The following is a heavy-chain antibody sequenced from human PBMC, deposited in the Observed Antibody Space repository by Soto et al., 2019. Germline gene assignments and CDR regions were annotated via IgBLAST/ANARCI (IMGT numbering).Heavy chain of an antibody. V-gene: IGHV4-59*08. CDR3: ARHPGYYDVLTGYSTYYFDY. CDR2: IYYRGNT. CDR1: SGSISTYY. J-gene: IGHJ4*02. Sequence: QVQLEESGPGLVKPSETLSLTCTVSSGSISTYYWSWIRQPPGKGLEWIGYIYYRGNTNYNPSFKCRVTISLYTSKNQFSLRLSSVTAADTAVYYCARHPGYYDVLTGYSTYYFDYWGQGTLVTVSS. D-gene: IGHD3-9*01.